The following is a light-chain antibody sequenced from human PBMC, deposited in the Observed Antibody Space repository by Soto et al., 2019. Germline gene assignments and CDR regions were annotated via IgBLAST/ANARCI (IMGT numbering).Light chain of an antibody. CDR1: SSDVGGYNY. J-gene: IGLJ1*01. V-gene: IGLV2-14*01. CDR3: SSYTSSSTRLLV. CDR2: DVS. Sequence: QSALTQPDSVSGSPGQSITISCTGTSSDVGGYNYVSWYQQHPGKAPKLMIYDVSNRPSGVSNRFSGSKSGNTASLTISGLQAEDEADYYCSSYTSSSTRLLVFGTGTKVTVL.